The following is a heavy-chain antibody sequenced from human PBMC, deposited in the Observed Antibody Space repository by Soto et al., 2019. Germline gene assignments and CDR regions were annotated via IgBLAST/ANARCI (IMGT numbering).Heavy chain of an antibody. V-gene: IGHV4-39*01. CDR2: IYYSGST. CDR1: CGSISSSSYY. J-gene: IGHJ3*02. D-gene: IGHD2-15*01. Sequence: PSETLSLTCTVSCGSISSSSYYWGWIRQPPGDGLEWIGSIYYSGSTYYNPSLKSRVTISVDTSKNQFSLKLSSVTAADTAVYYCARHGVVVVAATPDAFDIWGQGTMVTVSS. CDR3: ARHGVVVVAATPDAFDI.